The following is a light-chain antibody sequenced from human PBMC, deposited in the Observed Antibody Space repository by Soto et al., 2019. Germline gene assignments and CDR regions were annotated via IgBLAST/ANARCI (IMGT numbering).Light chain of an antibody. CDR2: WAS. J-gene: IGKJ2*01. CDR3: QQYYSTLRT. CDR1: QSLLHSSNNKNY. V-gene: IGKV4-1*01. Sequence: DIVMTQSPDSLAVSLGERATINCKSSQSLLHSSNNKNYLAWYQQKAGQPPKVLIYWASTRESGVPDRFSGSGSGTDFTLTISSLQAEDVAVYYCQQYYSTLRTFGQGTKLEIK.